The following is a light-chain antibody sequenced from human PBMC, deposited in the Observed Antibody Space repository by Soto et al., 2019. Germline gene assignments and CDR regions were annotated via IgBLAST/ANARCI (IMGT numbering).Light chain of an antibody. CDR2: DAS. J-gene: IGKJ2*01. V-gene: IGKV1-39*01. Sequence: EIQMTQDPSSLSASVGDRVTITXXASQSISSYLNWYQQKPGKAPKLLVYDASTLQSGVASRFSGSGSGTEFTLIISGLQPDDSATYYCQQYTNTNNPWMFGQG. CDR3: QQYTNTNNPWM. CDR1: QSISSY.